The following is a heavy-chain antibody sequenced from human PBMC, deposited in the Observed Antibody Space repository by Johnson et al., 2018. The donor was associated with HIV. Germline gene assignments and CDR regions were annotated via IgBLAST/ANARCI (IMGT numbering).Heavy chain of an antibody. CDR3: AREGGIRGPSPVDAFDI. CDR2: IYSGGST. CDR1: GFTVSSNY. J-gene: IGHJ3*02. D-gene: IGHD3-16*01. Sequence: MLLVESGGGLVQPGGSLRLSCAASGFTVSSNYMSWVRKAPGKGLEWVSVIYSGGSTYYADSVKGRFTISRDNSKNTLYLQMNSLRAEDTAVYYCAREGGIRGPSPVDAFDIWGQGTMVTVSS. V-gene: IGHV3-66*01.